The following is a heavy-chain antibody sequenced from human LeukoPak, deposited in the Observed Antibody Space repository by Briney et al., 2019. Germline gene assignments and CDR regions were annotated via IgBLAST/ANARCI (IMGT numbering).Heavy chain of an antibody. Sequence: SETLSLTCTVSGGSISSYYWSWIRQPPGKGLEWIGYIYYSGSTNYNPSLKSRVTISVDTSKNQFSLKLSSVTAADTAVHYCARSPYGDYPPIDFDYWGQGTLVTVSS. CDR3: ARSPYGDYPPIDFDY. CDR1: GGSISSYY. V-gene: IGHV4-59*01. CDR2: IYYSGST. J-gene: IGHJ4*02. D-gene: IGHD4-17*01.